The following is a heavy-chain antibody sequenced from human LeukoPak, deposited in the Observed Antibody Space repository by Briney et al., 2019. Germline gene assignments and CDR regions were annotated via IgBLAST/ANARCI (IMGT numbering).Heavy chain of an antibody. J-gene: IGHJ5*02. CDR1: GFTFRSHA. Sequence: GGSLRLSCVGSGFTFRSHAMSWVRQAPEKGLEFVSGIYENGGTTYYADSVKGRFTISRDSAKNTLYLQMNSLRAEDTAVYYCARGGGSYGWFDPWGQGTLVTVSS. D-gene: IGHD3-16*01. CDR3: ARGGGSYGWFDP. CDR2: IYENGGTT. V-gene: IGHV3-23*01.